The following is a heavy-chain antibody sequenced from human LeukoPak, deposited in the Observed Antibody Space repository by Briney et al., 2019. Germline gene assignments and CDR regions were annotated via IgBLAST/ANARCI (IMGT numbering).Heavy chain of an antibody. CDR2: INHSGRT. D-gene: IGHD3-22*01. CDR3: ARLSSGLDA. CDR1: GGSFSDYY. J-gene: IGHJ5*02. V-gene: IGHV4-34*01. Sequence: SETLSLTCTVYGGSFSDYYWTWIRQPPGKWLEWIGEINHSGRTNYNASLRSRVTISIDTSMKQFSLKLSSVTAAGSAVYYCARLSSGLDAWGQGTLVTVSS.